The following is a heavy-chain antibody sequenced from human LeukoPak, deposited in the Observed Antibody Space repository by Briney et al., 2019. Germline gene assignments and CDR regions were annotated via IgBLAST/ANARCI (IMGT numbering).Heavy chain of an antibody. Sequence: PSETLSLNCTVSGASISSYYWSWIRQPPGKGLEWIGYIYYSGITNYNPSLKSRVTISVDTSKNQFSLRLSSVTAADTAVYYCARGNADLLGWGQGTLVTVSS. J-gene: IGHJ4*02. CDR1: GASISSYY. CDR3: ARGNADLLG. D-gene: IGHD1-26*01. V-gene: IGHV4-59*01. CDR2: IYYSGIT.